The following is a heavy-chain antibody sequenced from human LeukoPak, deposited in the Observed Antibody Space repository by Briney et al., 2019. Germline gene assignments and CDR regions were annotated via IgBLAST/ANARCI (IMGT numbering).Heavy chain of an antibody. CDR1: GFTFSSYS. V-gene: IGHV3-21*01. Sequence: GGPLRLSCAASGFTFSSYSMNWVRQAPGKGLEWVSSISSSSNYIYYADSVKGRFTISRDNAKNSLYLQMNSLRAEDTAVYYCARPSLAAGYYFDYWGQGTLVTVSS. CDR3: ARPSLAAGYYFDY. J-gene: IGHJ4*02. CDR2: ISSSSNYI. D-gene: IGHD6-13*01.